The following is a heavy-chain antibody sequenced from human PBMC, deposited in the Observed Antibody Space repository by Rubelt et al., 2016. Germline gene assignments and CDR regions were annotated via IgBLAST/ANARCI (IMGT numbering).Heavy chain of an antibody. D-gene: IGHD6-19*01. CDR3: ARLSHVAGTPDY. Sequence: EVQLLESGGGLVQPGGSLRLSCAASGFTFSSYAMSWVRQAPGKGLEWVSDITGSGGSTYYADSVKGRFTISRDNAKNSLYLQRNSRRAEETAVYYCARLSHVAGTPDYWGQGTLVTVSS. J-gene: IGHJ4*02. V-gene: IGHV3-23*01. CDR1: GFTFSSYA. CDR2: ITGSGGST.